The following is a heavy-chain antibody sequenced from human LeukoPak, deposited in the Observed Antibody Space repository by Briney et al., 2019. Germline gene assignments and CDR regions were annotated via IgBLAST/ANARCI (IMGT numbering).Heavy chain of an antibody. Sequence: GGSLRLSCAAYGFTFSIYWMSWVRQAPGKGLEWVANIKQDGSEKYYVDSVKGRFTISRDNAKNSLYLQMNSLRAEDTAVYYCARLGAIGGFDYWGQGTLVTVSS. CDR2: IKQDGSEK. D-gene: IGHD3-16*01. CDR3: ARLGAIGGFDY. CDR1: GFTFSIYW. V-gene: IGHV3-7*01. J-gene: IGHJ4*02.